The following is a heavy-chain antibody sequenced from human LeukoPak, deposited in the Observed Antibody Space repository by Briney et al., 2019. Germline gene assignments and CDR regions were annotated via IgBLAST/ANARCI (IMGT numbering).Heavy chain of an antibody. D-gene: IGHD1-26*01. J-gene: IGHJ4*02. CDR2: IYYSGST. CDR1: GGSISSGGYY. V-gene: IGHV4-31*03. CDR3: ARYSGSYNFDY. Sequence: TLSLTCTVSGGSISSGGYYWSWIRQHPGTGLEWIGYIYYSGSTYYNPSLKSRVTISVDTSKNQFSLKLSSVTAADTAVYYCARYSGSYNFDYWGQGTLVTVSS.